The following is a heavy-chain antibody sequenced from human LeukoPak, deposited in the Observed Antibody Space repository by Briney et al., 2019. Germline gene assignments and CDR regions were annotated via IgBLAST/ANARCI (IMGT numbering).Heavy chain of an antibody. D-gene: IGHD2-2*01. CDR2: MNPNSGNT. Sequence: VSVKVSCKASGYTFTSYDINWVRQATGQGLEWMGWMNPNSGNTGYAQKFQGRVTMTRNTSISTAYMELSSLRSEDTAVYYCARGLCSSTSCYSTWFDPWGQGTLVTVSS. V-gene: IGHV1-8*01. J-gene: IGHJ5*02. CDR1: GYTFTSYD. CDR3: ARGLCSSTSCYSTWFDP.